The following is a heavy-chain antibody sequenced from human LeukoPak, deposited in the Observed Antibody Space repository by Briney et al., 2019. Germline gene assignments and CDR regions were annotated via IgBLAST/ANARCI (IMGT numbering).Heavy chain of an antibody. J-gene: IGHJ4*02. CDR1: GFTFSSYG. CDR3: AKDILTGYYNVGDY. D-gene: IGHD3-9*01. Sequence: GGSLRLSCAASGFTFSSYGMHWVRQAPGKGLEWVAVISYDGSKKYYADSVKGRFTISRDNSKNTLYLQMNSLRAEDTAVYYCAKDILTGYYNVGDYWGQGTLVTVSS. V-gene: IGHV3-30*18. CDR2: ISYDGSKK.